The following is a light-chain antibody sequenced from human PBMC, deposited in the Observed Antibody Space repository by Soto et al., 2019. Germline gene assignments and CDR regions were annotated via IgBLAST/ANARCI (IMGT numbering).Light chain of an antibody. CDR1: QNIW. CDR3: QQYTNTNNPWM. CDR2: DAS. V-gene: IGKV1-5*01. J-gene: IGKJ1*01. Sequence: DIQMTQSPSSVSASVGDRVTITCRASQNIWTAWYQQKPGKAPKLLIYDASTLESGVPSRFSGSGSGTEFTLIISGLQPDDYATYYCQQYTNTNNPWMLGQGTKVDIK.